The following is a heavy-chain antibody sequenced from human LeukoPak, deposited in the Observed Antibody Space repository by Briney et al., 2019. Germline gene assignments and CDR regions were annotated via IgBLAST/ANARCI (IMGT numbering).Heavy chain of an antibody. CDR3: ASGVVYSYGSDSVDY. Sequence: SETLSHTCTVSGGSISSGDYYWSWIRQPPGKGLEWIGYIYYSGSTYYNPSLKSRVTISVDTSKNQFSLKLSSVTAADTAVYYCASGVVYSYGSDSVDYWGQGTLVTVSS. CDR2: IYYSGST. CDR1: GGSISSGDYY. J-gene: IGHJ4*02. V-gene: IGHV4-30-4*01. D-gene: IGHD5-18*01.